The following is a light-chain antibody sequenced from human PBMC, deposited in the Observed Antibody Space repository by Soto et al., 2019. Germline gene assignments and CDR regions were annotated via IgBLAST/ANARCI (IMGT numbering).Light chain of an antibody. J-gene: IGLJ1*01. V-gene: IGLV2-14*01. Sequence: QSFLSQPISVSGSPVQSITISCTGNSNDIGSYYYFCWYQQHPGKAPRLLIHGVHNRSTGISGRFSASKSGLTASLTISGLQAEDAADYYCTAFSANXVYLVGPGTKVXV. CDR1: SNDIGSYYY. CDR2: GVH. CDR3: TAFSANXVYL.